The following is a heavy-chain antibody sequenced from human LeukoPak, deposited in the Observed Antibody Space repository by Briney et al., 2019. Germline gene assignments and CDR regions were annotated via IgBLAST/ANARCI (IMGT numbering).Heavy chain of an antibody. CDR1: GYSITSGYY. CDR2: IYHSGST. CDR3: ARDKQLDWAHYYYYYMDV. J-gene: IGHJ6*03. D-gene: IGHD1-1*01. V-gene: IGHV4-38-2*02. Sequence: SETLSLTCTVSGYSITSGYYWAWIRQSSEKGLEWIGTIYHSGSTYNNPSLKSRVTISVDTSENRFSLSLTSATATDTAVYYCARDKQLDWAHYYYYYMDVWGKGTTVTVSS.